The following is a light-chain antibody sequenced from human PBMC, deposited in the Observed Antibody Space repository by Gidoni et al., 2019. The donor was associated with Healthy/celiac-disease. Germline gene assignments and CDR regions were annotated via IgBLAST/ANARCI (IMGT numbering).Light chain of an antibody. V-gene: IGKV3-20*01. CDR1: QSVSSSY. J-gene: IGKJ1*01. Sequence: GERATLSCRASQSVSSSYLAWYQQKPGQAPRLLIYGASSRATGIPDRFSGSGSGTDFTLTISRLEPEDFAVYYCQQYGSSPGTFGQGTKVEIK. CDR2: GAS. CDR3: QQYGSSPGT.